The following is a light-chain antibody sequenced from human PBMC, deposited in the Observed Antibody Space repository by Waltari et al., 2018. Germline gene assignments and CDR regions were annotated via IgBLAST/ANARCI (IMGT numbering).Light chain of an antibody. V-gene: IGLV2-14*03. CDR1: SSDVGGYDY. Sequence: QSALTQPASVSGSPGQSITIPCTGTSSDVGGYDYVSWYQQYPGKAPKPVIYDVSNRPSGDSIRFSGSKSGITASLIISGLLAEDEADYYCSSYSSNSLYVFGTGTKVTVL. CDR3: SSYSSNSLYV. J-gene: IGLJ1*01. CDR2: DVS.